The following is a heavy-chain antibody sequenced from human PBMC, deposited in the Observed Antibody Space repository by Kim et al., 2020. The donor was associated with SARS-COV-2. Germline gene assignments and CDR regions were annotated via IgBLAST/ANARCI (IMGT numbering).Heavy chain of an antibody. V-gene: IGHV4-4*07. D-gene: IGHD3-10*01. CDR1: GDCISSYY. CDR3: AREGAGRSKDY. J-gene: IGHJ4*02. Sequence: SETLSLTCTVSGDCISSYYWSWIRQPAGKGLEWIGRISSTGNTNYNPSLNSRVTLSVDTSKNLFSLNLNSVTAADTALYYCAREGAGRSKDYWGQGTLVTVSS. CDR2: ISSTGNT.